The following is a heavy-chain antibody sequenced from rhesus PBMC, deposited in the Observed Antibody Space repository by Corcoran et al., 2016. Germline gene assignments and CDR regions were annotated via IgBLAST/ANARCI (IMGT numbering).Heavy chain of an antibody. D-gene: IGHD6-31*01. CDR1: GFTFSSYW. Sequence: EVQLVESGGGLAKPGGSLRLSCVASGFTFSSYWMNGVGQTPGQGREWISAINSGGGSTYYADAVKGRFTISRDNSKNTLSLQMNSLRAEDTAVYYCAKDSSSGWYVGYFDYWGQGVLVTVSS. V-gene: IGHV3S42*01. J-gene: IGHJ4*01. CDR2: INSGGGST. CDR3: AKDSSSGWYVGYFDY.